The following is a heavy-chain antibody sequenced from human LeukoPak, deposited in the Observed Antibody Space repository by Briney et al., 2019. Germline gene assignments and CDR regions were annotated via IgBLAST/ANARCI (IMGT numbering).Heavy chain of an antibody. CDR3: ARCPYYYGSGRNFDY. D-gene: IGHD3-10*01. Sequence: PSETLSLTCAVYGGSFSGYYWSWIRQPPGKGLEWIGEINHSGSTNYNPSLKSRVTISVDTSKNQFSPKLSSVTAADTAVYYCARCPYYYGSGRNFDYWGQGTLVTVSS. CDR1: GGSFSGYY. J-gene: IGHJ4*02. CDR2: INHSGST. V-gene: IGHV4-34*01.